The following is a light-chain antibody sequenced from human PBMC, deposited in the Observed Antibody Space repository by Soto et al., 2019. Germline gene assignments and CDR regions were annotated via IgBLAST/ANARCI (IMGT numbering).Light chain of an antibody. Sequence: DIPMTQSPSTLSASVGDRVTFTCRASQSISNWLAWYQQKPGKAPKLLIYKASTLESGVPSRFSGSGSGTEFTLTISSLQADDFAIYYCQQYNGYRLAFGGGTKVDIK. CDR2: KAS. CDR3: QQYNGYRLA. J-gene: IGKJ4*01. V-gene: IGKV1-5*03. CDR1: QSISNW.